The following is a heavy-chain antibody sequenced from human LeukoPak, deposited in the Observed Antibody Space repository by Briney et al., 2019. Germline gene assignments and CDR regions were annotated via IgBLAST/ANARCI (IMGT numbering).Heavy chain of an antibody. CDR3: ARELPTVTTLAYYYGMDV. CDR1: GGSISNYY. J-gene: IGHJ6*02. CDR2: IYSSGST. D-gene: IGHD4-17*01. Sequence: SETLSLTCTVSGGSISNYYWSWVRQPPGKGLEWIAYIYSSGSTNYNPSLKSRVIISVDTSKNQFSLKLSSVTAADTAVYYCARELPTVTTLAYYYGMDVWGQGTTVTVSS. V-gene: IGHV4-4*08.